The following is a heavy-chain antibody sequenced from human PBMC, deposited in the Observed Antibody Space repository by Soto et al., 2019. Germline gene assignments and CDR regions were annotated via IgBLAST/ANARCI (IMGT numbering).Heavy chain of an antibody. J-gene: IGHJ5*02. CDR3: ARDRFYYDSSGYSFDP. CDR2: IWYDGSNK. Sequence: QVQLVESGGGVVQPGRSLRLSCAASGFTFSSYGMHWVRQAPGKGLEWVAVIWYDGSNKYYADSVKGRFTISRDNSKNTLYLQMNSLRAEDTAVYYCARDRFYYDSSGYSFDPWGQGTLVTVSS. V-gene: IGHV3-33*01. CDR1: GFTFSSYG. D-gene: IGHD3-22*01.